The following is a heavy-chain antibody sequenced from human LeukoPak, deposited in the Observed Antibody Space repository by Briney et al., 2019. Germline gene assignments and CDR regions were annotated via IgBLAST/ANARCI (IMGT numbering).Heavy chain of an antibody. V-gene: IGHV1-18*01. CDR1: GYTFTIYG. Sequence: ASVKVSFKASGYTFTIYGISWVRQAPGQGLEWMGWISAYNGNTNYAQKLQGRVTINTDTSTSTAYMELRSLRSDDTAVYYCARDPSGSGNLDPWGQGTLVTVSS. J-gene: IGHJ5*02. CDR2: ISAYNGNT. CDR3: ARDPSGSGNLDP. D-gene: IGHD3-10*01.